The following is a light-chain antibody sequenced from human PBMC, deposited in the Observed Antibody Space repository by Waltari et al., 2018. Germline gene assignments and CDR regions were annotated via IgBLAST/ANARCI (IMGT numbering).Light chain of an antibody. CDR3: QQYGNSLTWS. Sequence: IVLTHSPATMSLSPGERATLSCRASQSVNSNYLAWYQQKPGQAPRLLIYGASNRATGIPDRFSGSGSGTDFTLTISRLGPEDFAVYYCQQYGNSLTWSFGQGTKVEI. V-gene: IGKV3-20*01. J-gene: IGKJ1*01. CDR1: QSVNSNY. CDR2: GAS.